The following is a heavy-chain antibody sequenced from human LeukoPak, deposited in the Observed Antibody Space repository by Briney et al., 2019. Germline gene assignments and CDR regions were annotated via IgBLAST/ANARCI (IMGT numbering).Heavy chain of an antibody. V-gene: IGHV3-23*01. CDR3: ARDRGDFWSGYYTVRSGSRVRDY. Sequence: GGSLRLSCAASGFTFSSYAMSWVRQAPGKGLEWVSAISGSGGSTYYADSVKGRFTISRDNSKNTLYLQMNSLRAEDTAVYYCARDRGDFWSGYYTVRSGSRVRDYWGQGTLVTVSS. CDR1: GFTFSSYA. J-gene: IGHJ4*02. CDR2: ISGSGGST. D-gene: IGHD3-3*01.